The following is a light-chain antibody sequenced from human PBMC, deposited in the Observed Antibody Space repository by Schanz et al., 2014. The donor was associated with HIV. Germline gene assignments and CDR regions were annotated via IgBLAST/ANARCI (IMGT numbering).Light chain of an antibody. J-gene: IGKJ4*02. CDR2: GAS. Sequence: EIVMTQSPATLSVSPGERATLSCRASQSVNNNLAWYQQKSGQPPRLLIYGASTRATGIPARFSGSGSGTDFTLTISRLEPEDFAVYYCQHFGDSRGTFGGGTKVDI. V-gene: IGKV3D-15*01. CDR3: QHFGDSRGT. CDR1: QSVNNN.